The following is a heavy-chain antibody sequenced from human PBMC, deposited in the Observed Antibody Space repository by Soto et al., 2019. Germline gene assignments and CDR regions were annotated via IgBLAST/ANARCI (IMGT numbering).Heavy chain of an antibody. D-gene: IGHD6-19*01. J-gene: IGHJ4*02. CDR2: INHSGST. CDR3: ARAKQCLVQFDY. V-gene: IGHV4-34*01. Sequence: QVQLQQWGAGLLKPSETLSLTCAVYGGSFSGYYWSWIRQPPGKGLEWIGEINHSGSTNYNPSLKSRVTISVDTSKNQFSLKLSSVTAADTAMYYCARAKQCLVQFDYWGQGTLVTVSS. CDR1: GGSFSGYY.